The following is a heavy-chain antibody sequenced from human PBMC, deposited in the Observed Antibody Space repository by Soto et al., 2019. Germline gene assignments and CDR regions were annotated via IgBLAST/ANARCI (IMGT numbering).Heavy chain of an antibody. J-gene: IGHJ6*03. CDR2: IWYDGSNK. V-gene: IGHV3-33*01. D-gene: IGHD6-19*01. Sequence: GGSLRLSCAASGFTFSSYGMHWVRQAPGKGLEWVAVIWYDGSNKYYADSVKGRFTISRDNSKNTLYLQMNSLRAEDTAVYYCARARIAVAGTWYMDVWGKGTTVPVSS. CDR1: GFTFSSYG. CDR3: ARARIAVAGTWYMDV.